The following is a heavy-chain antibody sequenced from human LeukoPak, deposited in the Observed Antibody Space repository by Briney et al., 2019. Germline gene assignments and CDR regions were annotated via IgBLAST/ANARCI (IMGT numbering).Heavy chain of an antibody. V-gene: IGHV4-59*01. D-gene: IGHD3-16*01. Sequence: SETLSLTCTVSGVSISDYYWTWIRQPPGKGLEWIAYIHSSGSTNYNPSLKSRVIISVDTSRSQLSLKLSSVTAADTAVYYCARIEGDNSLDYWGQGTPVTVSS. CDR1: GVSISDYY. J-gene: IGHJ4*02. CDR2: IHSSGST. CDR3: ARIEGDNSLDY.